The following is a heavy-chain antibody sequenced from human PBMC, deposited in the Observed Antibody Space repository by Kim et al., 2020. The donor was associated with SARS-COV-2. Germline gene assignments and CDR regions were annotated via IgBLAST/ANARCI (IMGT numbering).Heavy chain of an antibody. Sequence: GGSLRLSCAASGFSFNGQAMTWVRQAPGKGLEWVSALGGSGENTYYADSVKGRFTISRDSSTNTLNLQVSSRRVEDTAIYYCAKLKSMLQGVNYIDSWGQGTLVTVSA. CDR2: LGGSGENT. D-gene: IGHD3-10*01. V-gene: IGHV3-23*01. CDR1: GFSFNGQA. CDR3: AKLKSMLQGVNYIDS. J-gene: IGHJ4*02.